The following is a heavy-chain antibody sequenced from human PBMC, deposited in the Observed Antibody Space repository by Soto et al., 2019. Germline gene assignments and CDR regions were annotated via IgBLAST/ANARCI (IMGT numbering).Heavy chain of an antibody. CDR3: ARDLEYSSSSGSS. Sequence: GSLRLSCAASGFTFSSYWMSWVRQAPGKGLEWVANIKQDGSEKYYVDSVKGRFTISRDNAKNSLYLQMNSLRAEDTAVYYCARDLEYSSSSGSSWGQGTLVTVSS. CDR2: IKQDGSEK. J-gene: IGHJ4*02. V-gene: IGHV3-7*01. CDR1: GFTFSSYW. D-gene: IGHD6-6*01.